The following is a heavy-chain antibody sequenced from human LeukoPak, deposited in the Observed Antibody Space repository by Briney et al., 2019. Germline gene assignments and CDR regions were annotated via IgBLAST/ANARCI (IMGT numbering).Heavy chain of an antibody. CDR3: AREVLAAAGTYDY. V-gene: IGHV4-59*02. D-gene: IGHD6-13*01. CDR2: VYYSGGT. CDR1: GGSVSGFY. Sequence: SETLSLTCTVSGGSVSGFYWSCIRQPPGKGLEWIGSVYYSGGTNYNPSLKSRVAISADTSKNQFSLKLSSVTAADTAVYYCAREVLAAAGTYDYWGQGNLVTVSS. J-gene: IGHJ4*02.